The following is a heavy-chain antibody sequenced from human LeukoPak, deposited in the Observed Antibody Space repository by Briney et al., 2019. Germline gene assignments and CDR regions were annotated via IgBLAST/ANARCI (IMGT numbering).Heavy chain of an antibody. J-gene: IGHJ4*02. CDR2: INTNTGNP. CDR1: GYTFTTYA. D-gene: IGHD6-6*01. Sequence: ASVKVSCKASGYTFTTYAMNWVRQAPGQGLEWMGWINTNTGNPTYAQGFTGRFVFSLGTSVTTAYLQISSLKAEDTAVYYCARDGLAARVGYWGQGTLVTVSS. CDR3: ARDGLAARVGY. V-gene: IGHV7-4-1*02.